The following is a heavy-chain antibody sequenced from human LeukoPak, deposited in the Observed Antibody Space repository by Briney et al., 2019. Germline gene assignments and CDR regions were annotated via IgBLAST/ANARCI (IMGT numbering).Heavy chain of an antibody. CDR1: GGSFSGYY. V-gene: IGHV4-30-4*08. J-gene: IGHJ4*02. Sequence: SETLSLTCAVYGGSFSGYYWSWIRQPPGKGLEWIGYIYYSGSTYYNPSLKSRVTISVDTSKNQFSLKLSSVTAADTAVYYCARAPGRYDMRNFDYWGQGTLVTVSS. D-gene: IGHD3-9*01. CDR3: ARAPGRYDMRNFDY. CDR2: IYYSGST.